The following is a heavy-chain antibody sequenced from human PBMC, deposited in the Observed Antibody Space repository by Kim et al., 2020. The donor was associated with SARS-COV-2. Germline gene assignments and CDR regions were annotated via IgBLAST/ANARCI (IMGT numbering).Heavy chain of an antibody. J-gene: IGHJ4*02. D-gene: IGHD3-10*01. V-gene: IGHV3-33*06. Sequence: GKGRFTISRDNSKNTLYLQMNSLRAEDTAVYYCAKDKYYYGSGVSGYFDYWGQGTLVTVSS. CDR3: AKDKYYYGSGVSGYFDY.